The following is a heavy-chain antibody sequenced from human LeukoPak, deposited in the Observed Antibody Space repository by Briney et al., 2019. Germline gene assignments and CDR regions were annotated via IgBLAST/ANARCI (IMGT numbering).Heavy chain of an antibody. V-gene: IGHV4-39*01. D-gene: IGHD2-8*01. Sequence: SETLSLTCTVSGASISSSIYYWGWIRQPPGKGLEWIGSIYYSGSTYYNPSLKSRVTISVDTSKNQFCLKLSSVTAADTAVYYCARQERYCSNGVCLKHFDYWGQGTLVTVSS. CDR3: ARQERYCSNGVCLKHFDY. J-gene: IGHJ4*02. CDR1: GASISSSIYY. CDR2: IYYSGST.